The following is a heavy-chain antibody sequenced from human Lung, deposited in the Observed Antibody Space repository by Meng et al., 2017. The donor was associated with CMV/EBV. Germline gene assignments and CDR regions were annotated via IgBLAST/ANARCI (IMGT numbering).Heavy chain of an antibody. D-gene: IGHD3-10*01. CDR3: AIQSAPYYYGSGRHFPD. Sequence: SCTVSRGSINSGDYYWSWIRQSPGKGLEWIGYIYYSGDTDYNPSLRSRVTISMDTSKNQFSLELSSVTAADTAVYFCAIQSAPYYYGSGRHFPDWXRGNXVTGAS. CDR2: IYYSGDT. V-gene: IGHV4-30-4*01. CDR1: RGSINSGDYY. J-gene: IGHJ4*02.